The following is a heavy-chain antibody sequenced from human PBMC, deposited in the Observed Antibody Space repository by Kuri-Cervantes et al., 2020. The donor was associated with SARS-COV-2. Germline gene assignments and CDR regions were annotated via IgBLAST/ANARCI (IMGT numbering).Heavy chain of an antibody. J-gene: IGHJ5*02. CDR3: AVFECDGDCLNWFDP. D-gene: IGHD2-21*01. CDR1: GYTFTGYY. CDR2: INPNSGGT. Sequence: ASVKVSCKASGYTFTGYYMHWVRQAPGQGLEWMGWINPNSGGTNYAQKFQGRVTMTRDTSISTAYMELSRLRSDDTAVYYCAVFECDGDCLNWFDPWVQGTPVTVSS. V-gene: IGHV1-2*02.